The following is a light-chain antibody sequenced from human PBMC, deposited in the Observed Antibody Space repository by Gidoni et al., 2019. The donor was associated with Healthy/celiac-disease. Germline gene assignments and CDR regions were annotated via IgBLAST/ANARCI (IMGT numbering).Light chain of an antibody. CDR1: ALPKKY. CDR2: EDS. Sequence: SYEPTPPPSVSVSPGPTARITCSGAALPKKYAYWYQQKSGQPPVLVIYEDSKRPSGIPEGFSGSSSGTMATLTISGAQVEDEADYYCYSTDSSGNHRVFGGGTKLTVL. V-gene: IGLV3-10*01. J-gene: IGLJ2*01. CDR3: YSTDSSGNHRV.